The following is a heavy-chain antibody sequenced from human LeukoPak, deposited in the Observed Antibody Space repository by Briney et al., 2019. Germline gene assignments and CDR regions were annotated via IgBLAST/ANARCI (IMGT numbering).Heavy chain of an antibody. V-gene: IGHV1-8*01. J-gene: IGHJ4*02. CDR1: GYTFINYD. CDR2: MNSNSGNT. Sequence: GASVKVSCKASGYTFINYDIMWVRQAPRQGLEWMGWMNSNSGNTGYAQKFQGRVTMTRDTSMSTAYMELSSLRFEDTAVYYCTRGRGGTIVRGYMDYWGQGTLVTVSS. CDR3: TRGRGGTIVRGYMDY. D-gene: IGHD3-10*01.